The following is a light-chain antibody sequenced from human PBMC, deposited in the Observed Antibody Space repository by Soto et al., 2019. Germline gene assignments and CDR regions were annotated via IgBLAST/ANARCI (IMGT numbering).Light chain of an antibody. V-gene: IGKV3-11*01. CDR1: QSVSSY. CDR2: DAS. CDR3: QQRSNWL. Sequence: EIVLTQSPATLSLSPGERATLSCRASQSVSSYLAWYQQKPGQAPRLLIYDASNRATGIPARFSGSGSGTDFTLTISSLEPEDFAVYYCQQRSNWLFGGETKVEIK. J-gene: IGKJ4*01.